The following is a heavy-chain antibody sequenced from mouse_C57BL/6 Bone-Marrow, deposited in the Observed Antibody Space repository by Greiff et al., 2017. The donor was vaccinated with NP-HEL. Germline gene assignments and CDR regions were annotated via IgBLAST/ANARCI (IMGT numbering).Heavy chain of an antibody. Sequence: VQLKQPGAELVMPGASVKLSCKASGYTFTSYWMHWVKQRPGQGLEWIGEIDPSDSYTNYNQKFKGKSTLTVDKSSSTAYMQLSSLTSDDSAVYYCAREGVTTSVGFAYWGQGTLVTVSA. CDR2: IDPSDSYT. V-gene: IGHV1-69*01. J-gene: IGHJ3*01. D-gene: IGHD2-3*01. CDR1: GYTFTSYW. CDR3: AREGVTTSVGFAY.